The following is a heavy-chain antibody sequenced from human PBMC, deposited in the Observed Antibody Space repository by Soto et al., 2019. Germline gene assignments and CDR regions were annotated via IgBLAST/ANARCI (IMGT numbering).Heavy chain of an antibody. CDR1: GFTFSNAC. V-gene: IGHV3-15*01. Sequence: PGGSLRLSCAASGFTFSNACMSWVRQAAGKGLEWVGRIKSKNDVGTTDYAAPVKGRFTISRDDSKNTLYLQMNSLKTEDTAVYYCTTGLNYYDSSGYHLDYWGQGTLVTVSS. CDR2: IKSKNDVGTT. J-gene: IGHJ4*02. D-gene: IGHD3-22*01. CDR3: TTGLNYYDSSGYHLDY.